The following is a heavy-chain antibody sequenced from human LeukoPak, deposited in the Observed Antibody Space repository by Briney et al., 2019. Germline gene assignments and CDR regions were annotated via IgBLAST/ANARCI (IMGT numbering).Heavy chain of an antibody. V-gene: IGHV3-23*01. J-gene: IGHJ4*02. D-gene: IGHD3-10*01. CDR3: AKYGPGVRGVIGSYYFDY. CDR2: ISGSGGST. Sequence: GGSLRLSCAASGFTFSSYAMSWVRQAPGKGLEWVSAISGSGGSTYYADSVKGRFTISRDNSKNTLYLQMNSLRAEDTAVYYCAKYGPGVRGVIGSYYFDYWGQGTLVTVSS. CDR1: GFTFSSYA.